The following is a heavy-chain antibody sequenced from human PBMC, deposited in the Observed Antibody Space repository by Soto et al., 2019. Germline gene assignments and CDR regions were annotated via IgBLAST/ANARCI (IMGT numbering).Heavy chain of an antibody. CDR1: GGTFSSYA. CDR3: ATYRAYGIKGFDY. J-gene: IGHJ4*02. CDR2: IIPIFGTA. V-gene: IGHV1-69*13. Sequence: ASVKVSCKASGGTFSSYAINWVRQAPGQGLEWMGGIIPIFGTANYAQKFQGRITITADESTSTAHMELSSLTSEDTAVYYCATYRAYGIKGFDYWGQGTLVTVSS. D-gene: IGHD2-21*01.